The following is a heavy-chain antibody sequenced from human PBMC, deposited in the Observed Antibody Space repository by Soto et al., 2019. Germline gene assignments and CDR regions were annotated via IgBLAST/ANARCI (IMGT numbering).Heavy chain of an antibody. CDR1: GGSISSSSYY. CDR3: ARHRTGSVVVVAAPTYYYYGMDV. D-gene: IGHD2-15*01. V-gene: IGHV4-39*01. Sequence: SETLSLTCTVSGGSISSSSYYWGWIRQPPGKGLEWIGSIYYSGSTYYNPSLKSRVTISVDTSKNQFSLRLSSVTAADTAVYYCARHRTGSVVVVAAPTYYYYGMDVWGQGTTVTVSS. CDR2: IYYSGST. J-gene: IGHJ6*02.